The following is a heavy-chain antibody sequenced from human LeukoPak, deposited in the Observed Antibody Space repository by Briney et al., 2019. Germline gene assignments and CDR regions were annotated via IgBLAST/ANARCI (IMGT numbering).Heavy chain of an antibody. V-gene: IGHV4-61*02. CDR3: ARDGMATIDT. J-gene: IGHJ5*02. CDR2: IYTSGST. CDR1: GGSISSGSYY. Sequence: PSQTLSLTCTVSGGSISSGSYYWSWIRQPAGKGLEWIGRIYTSGSTNYNPSLKSRVTISVDTSKNQFPLKLSSVTAADTAVYYCARDGMATIDTWGQETLVTVSS. D-gene: IGHD5-24*01.